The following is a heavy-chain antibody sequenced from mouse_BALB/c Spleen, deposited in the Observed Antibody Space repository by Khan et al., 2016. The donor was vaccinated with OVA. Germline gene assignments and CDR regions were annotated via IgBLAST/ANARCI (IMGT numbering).Heavy chain of an antibody. Sequence: EVQLQESGPGLVKPSQSLSLTCTVTGYSITSDYAWNWIRQFPGNKLEWMGYISYSGGTSYNPSLKSRISITRDTSKNQFFLQLNSVTTEDTATYYCAKRYAMDYGGQGTSVTVSS. CDR1: GYSITSDYA. CDR3: AKRYAMDY. J-gene: IGHJ4*01. V-gene: IGHV3-2*02. CDR2: ISYSGGT.